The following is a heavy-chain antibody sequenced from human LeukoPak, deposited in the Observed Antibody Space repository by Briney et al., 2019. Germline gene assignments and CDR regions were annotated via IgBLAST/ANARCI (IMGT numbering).Heavy chain of an antibody. Sequence: GGSLRLSCAASGSIFSNYWMHWVRQAPGKGLMWVSQISTDGSQTFYADSVKGRFTISRDNAKNTLFLQMDSLRAEDTALYYCVRSLRSADFWGQGTLVTVSS. CDR2: ISTDGSQT. CDR3: VRSLRSADF. J-gene: IGHJ4*02. CDR1: GSIFSNYW. V-gene: IGHV3-74*01.